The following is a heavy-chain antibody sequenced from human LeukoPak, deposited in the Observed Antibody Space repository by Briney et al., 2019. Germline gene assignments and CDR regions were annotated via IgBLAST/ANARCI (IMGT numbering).Heavy chain of an antibody. CDR1: GFTFSSYA. CDR3: AKDSAHIDYYDGSHYYPDAFDI. CDR2: IRGSGGST. Sequence: GGSLRLSCAASGFTFSSYAMSWVRQAPGKGLEWVSAIRGSGGSTYYADSVKGRFTISRDNSKNTLYLQMNSLRAEDTAVYYCAKDSAHIDYYDGSHYYPDAFDIWGQGTMVTVSS. V-gene: IGHV3-23*01. D-gene: IGHD3-22*01. J-gene: IGHJ3*02.